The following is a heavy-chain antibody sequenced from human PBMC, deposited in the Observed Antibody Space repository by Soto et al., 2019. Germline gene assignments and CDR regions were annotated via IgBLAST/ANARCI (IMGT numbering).Heavy chain of an antibody. V-gene: IGHV3-23*01. CDR2: VSIGGST. Sequence: GGSLRLSCAASGFTFSSYGMHWVRQGPGKGLEWVAVVSIGGSTHYADSVRGRFTISRDNSKNTLSLQMNSLTAEDTAVYFCAKRRGAGGHFDYWGQGALVTVSS. J-gene: IGHJ4*02. D-gene: IGHD2-15*01. CDR1: GFTFSSYG. CDR3: AKRRGAGGHFDY.